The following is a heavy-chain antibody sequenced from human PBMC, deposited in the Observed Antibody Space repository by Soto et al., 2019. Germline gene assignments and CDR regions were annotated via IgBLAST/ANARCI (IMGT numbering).Heavy chain of an antibody. D-gene: IGHD5-18*01. CDR1: GFTFSRHW. CDR3: ARGKDTVMVNVDY. Sequence: GGSLRLSCEVSGFTFSRHWMHWVRQAPGKGLVWVSRINSDGRSTNYVDSVKGRFTISRDNAKNTLYLQMNSLRAEDTAVYFCARGKDTVMVNVDYWGQGSLVTVSS. J-gene: IGHJ4*02. V-gene: IGHV3-74*01. CDR2: INSDGRST.